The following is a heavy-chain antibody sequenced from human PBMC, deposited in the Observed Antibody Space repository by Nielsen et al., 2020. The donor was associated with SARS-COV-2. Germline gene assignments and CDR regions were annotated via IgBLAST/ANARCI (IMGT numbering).Heavy chain of an antibody. CDR1: GGSFSGYY. D-gene: IGHD6-19*01. Sequence: SETLSLTCAVYGGSFSGYYWSWIRQPPGKGLEWIGEINHSGSTNYNTSLKSRVTISVHSSRSQFSLKLTSVTAADTAIYYCARGCTSGWYEDPWGQGTLVTVSS. V-gene: IGHV4-34*01. CDR2: INHSGST. J-gene: IGHJ5*02. CDR3: ARGCTSGWYEDP.